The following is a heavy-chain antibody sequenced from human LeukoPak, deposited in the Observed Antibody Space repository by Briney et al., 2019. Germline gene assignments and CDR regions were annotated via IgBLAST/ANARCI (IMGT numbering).Heavy chain of an antibody. D-gene: IGHD3-22*01. CDR1: GGSISSYY. Sequence: SETLSLTCTVSGGSISSYYWSWIRQPPGKGLEWIGYIYYSGSTNYNPSLKSRVTISVDTSKNQFSLKLSSVTAADTAVYYCARRKNAYYYDSSGYLGAFDIWGQGTMVTVSS. CDR3: ARRKNAYYYDSSGYLGAFDI. J-gene: IGHJ3*02. CDR2: IYYSGST. V-gene: IGHV4-59*08.